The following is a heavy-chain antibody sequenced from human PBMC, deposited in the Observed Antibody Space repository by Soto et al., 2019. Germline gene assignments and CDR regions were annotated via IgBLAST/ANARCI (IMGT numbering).Heavy chain of an antibody. D-gene: IGHD3-16*01. Sequence: GGSLRLSCAASGFTFSSYSINWVRQAPGKGLEWVSSISSSSSYIYYADSVKGRFTISRDNAKNSLYLQMNSLRAEDTAVYYCARGPRGSVDYWGQGTLVTVSS. CDR3: ARGPRGSVDY. CDR2: ISSSSSYI. J-gene: IGHJ4*02. CDR1: GFTFSSYS. V-gene: IGHV3-21*01.